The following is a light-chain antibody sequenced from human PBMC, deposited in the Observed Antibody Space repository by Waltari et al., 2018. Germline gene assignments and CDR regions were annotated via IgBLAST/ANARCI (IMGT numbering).Light chain of an antibody. V-gene: IGKV3-11*01. CDR3: QQRSHWRT. CDR1: QSVSSY. Sequence: IMLTQSPATLSLSPGERATLSCRTSQSVSSYLAWFQQKPGQAPRLLICATSNRATGIPARFSGSGSGTDFTLTISSLEPEDSAVYYCQQRSHWRTFGQGTKVEIK. CDR2: ATS. J-gene: IGKJ1*01.